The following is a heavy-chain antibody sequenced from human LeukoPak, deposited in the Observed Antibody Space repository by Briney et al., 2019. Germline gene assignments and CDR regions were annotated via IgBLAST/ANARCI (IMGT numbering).Heavy chain of an antibody. J-gene: IGHJ4*02. D-gene: IGHD3-3*02. CDR2: IHNDGST. V-gene: IGHV3-53*01. Sequence: PGGSLRLSCAASGFIVSSNYMTWVRQAPGEGLEWVSVIHNDGSTYYTDSVKGRFTISRDNSKNTLYLQMNSLIVEDTAVYYCAALARDYWGQGTLVTVSS. CDR3: AALARDY. CDR1: GFIVSSNY.